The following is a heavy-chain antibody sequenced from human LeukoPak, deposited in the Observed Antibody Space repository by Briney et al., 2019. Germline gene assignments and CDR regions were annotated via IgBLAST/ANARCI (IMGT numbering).Heavy chain of an antibody. V-gene: IGHV3-11*01. CDR2: ISSSGSTI. CDR1: GLTFSDYY. D-gene: IGHD2-2*01. J-gene: IGHJ4*02. Sequence: GGSLRLSCAPSGLTFSDYYMSWIRQAPGKGLEWVSYISSSGSTIYYADSVKGRFTISRDNANNSLYLQMNSLRAEHTAVYYCARARESLVVPAAPGDYWGQGTLVTVSS. CDR3: ARARESLVVPAAPGDY.